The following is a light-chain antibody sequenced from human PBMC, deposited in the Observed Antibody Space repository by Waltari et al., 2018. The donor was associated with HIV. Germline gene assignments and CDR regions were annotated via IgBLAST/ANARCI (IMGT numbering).Light chain of an antibody. CDR3: AAWDDSLSGWV. CDR1: SSNSGSNY. CDR2: RKN. J-gene: IGLJ3*02. Sequence: QSVLTQPPSASGTPGQGVTISCSGSSSNSGSNYVYWYQQLPGTTPKLLIYRKNQRPSGVPDRFSGSKSGTSASLAISGLRSEDEADYYCAAWDDSLSGWVFGGGTKLTVL. V-gene: IGLV1-47*01.